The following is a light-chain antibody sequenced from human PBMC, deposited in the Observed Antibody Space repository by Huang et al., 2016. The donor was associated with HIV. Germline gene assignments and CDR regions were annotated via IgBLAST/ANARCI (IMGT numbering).Light chain of an antibody. Sequence: DIVMTQSPLSLPVTPGEPASISCRSSQSLLHSNGYNYLDWYLQKPGQSPQLLIYLAYNRASGVPDRFSGSGSGTDFTLRISRVEAEDVGVYYCMQPLQTPRTFGQGTKVEIK. J-gene: IGKJ1*01. CDR2: LAY. CDR1: QSLLHSNGYNY. CDR3: MQPLQTPRT. V-gene: IGKV2-28*01.